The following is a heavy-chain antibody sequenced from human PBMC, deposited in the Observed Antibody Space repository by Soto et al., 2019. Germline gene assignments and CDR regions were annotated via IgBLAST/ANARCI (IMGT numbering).Heavy chain of an antibody. Sequence: ASVKVSCKASGYTFTSYGISWVRQAPGQGLEWMGWISAYNGNTNYAQKLQGRVTMTTDTSTSTAYMELRSLRSDDTAVYYCAREGRDGYRMSAFDIWGQGTMVTVSS. CDR2: ISAYNGNT. D-gene: IGHD5-12*01. CDR1: GYTFTSYG. CDR3: AREGRDGYRMSAFDI. J-gene: IGHJ3*02. V-gene: IGHV1-18*04.